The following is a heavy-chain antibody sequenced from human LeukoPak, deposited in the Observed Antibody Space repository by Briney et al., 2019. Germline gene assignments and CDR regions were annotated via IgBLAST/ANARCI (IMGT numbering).Heavy chain of an antibody. CDR1: GFTFSSYW. Sequence: GGSLRLSCAASGFTFSSYWMSWVRQAPGKGLEWVANIKQYGSEKYYVDSVKGRFTISRDNSRNTLYLQMNSLRAEDTAVYYCARARVYYYDSSGYSPYYFDYWGQGTLVTVSS. CDR2: IKQYGSEK. J-gene: IGHJ4*02. V-gene: IGHV3-7*01. CDR3: ARARVYYYDSSGYSPYYFDY. D-gene: IGHD3-22*01.